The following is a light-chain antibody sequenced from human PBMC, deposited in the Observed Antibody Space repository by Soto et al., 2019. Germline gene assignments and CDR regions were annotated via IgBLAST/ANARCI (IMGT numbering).Light chain of an antibody. CDR3: QQYHSWPWT. CDR2: NVF. J-gene: IGKJ1*01. Sequence: EGVMTQSPATLSVSPGERVTLSCSASQTVSPNVAWYQQKPGQAPRLLIYNVFTRATGVPVRFSGTESGTGFTLTISSLQSEDFAVYVCQQYHSWPWTFGPGTTVEI. CDR1: QTVSPN. V-gene: IGKV3-15*01.